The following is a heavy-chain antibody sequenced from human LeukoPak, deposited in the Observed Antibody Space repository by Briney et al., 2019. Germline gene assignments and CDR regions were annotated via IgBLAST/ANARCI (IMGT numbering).Heavy chain of an antibody. CDR1: GFTFSSYC. Sequence: GGSLRLSCAASGFTFSSYCMHWVRQAPGKGLEWVAFISYDGSNKYYADSVKGRFTISRDNSKNTLYLQMNSLRAEDTAVYYCAKIPDYGDSKTVRENYFDYWGQGTLVTVSS. V-gene: IGHV3-30*18. J-gene: IGHJ4*02. CDR3: AKIPDYGDSKTVRENYFDY. CDR2: ISYDGSNK. D-gene: IGHD4-17*01.